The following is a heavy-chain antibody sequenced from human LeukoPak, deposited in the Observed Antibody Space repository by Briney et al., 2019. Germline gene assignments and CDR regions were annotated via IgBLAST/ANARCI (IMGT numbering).Heavy chain of an antibody. V-gene: IGHV4-39*01. CDR1: GGSISSSSYY. J-gene: IGHJ4*02. CDR2: IYYSGST. Sequence: SETLSLTCTVSGGSISSSSYYWGWIRQPPGKGLEWIGSIYYSGSTYYNPSLKSRVTVSVDTSKNQFSLKLSSVTAANTAVYYCARRAYNYVYFDYWGQGTLVTVSS. D-gene: IGHD5-24*01. CDR3: ARRAYNYVYFDY.